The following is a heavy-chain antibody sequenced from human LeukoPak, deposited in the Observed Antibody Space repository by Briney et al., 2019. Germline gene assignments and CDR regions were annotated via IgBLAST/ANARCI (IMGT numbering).Heavy chain of an antibody. CDR2: LSGSGGST. D-gene: IGHD2-21*01. CDR1: GFTFTNYA. V-gene: IGHV3-23*01. J-gene: IGHJ3*02. CDR3: AKVMLYSDAFDI. Sequence: PGGSLRLSCAASGFTFTNYAMSWVRQAPGKGLEWVSALSGSGGSTSYADSVKGRFTISRDNAKNTLFLHMNILRAEDTAVYYCAKVMLYSDAFDIWGQGTLVTVSS.